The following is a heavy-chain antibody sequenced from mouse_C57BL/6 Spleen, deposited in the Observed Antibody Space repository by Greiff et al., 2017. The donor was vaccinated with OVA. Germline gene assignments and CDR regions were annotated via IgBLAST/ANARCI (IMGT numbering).Heavy chain of an antibody. CDR1: GYTFTTYP. D-gene: IGHD2-4*01. V-gene: IGHV1-47*01. Sequence: QVQLQQSGAELVKLGASVKMSCKASGYTFTTYPIEWMKQNHGKSLEWIGNFHPYNDDTKYNEKFKGKATLTVEKSSSTVYLELSRLTSDDSAVYYCARGGLYDYDGPPFFDDWGKGTTLTVSS. CDR2: FHPYNDDT. CDR3: ARGGLYDYDGPPFFDD. J-gene: IGHJ2*01.